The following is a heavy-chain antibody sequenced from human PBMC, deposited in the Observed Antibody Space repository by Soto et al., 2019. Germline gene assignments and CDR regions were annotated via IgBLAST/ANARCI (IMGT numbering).Heavy chain of an antibody. V-gene: IGHV1-2*04. CDR2: INPNSGGT. D-gene: IGHD7-27*01. CDR3: ARAPDQLGLIYYLDY. J-gene: IGHJ4*02. CDR1: GYTFTGYY. Sequence: ASVKVSCKASGYTFTGYYMHWVRQAPGQGLEWMGWINPNSGGTNYAQKFQGWVTMTRDTSISTAYMELRRLRSDDTAGDYCARAPDQLGLIYYLDYWGQGTLVTVSS.